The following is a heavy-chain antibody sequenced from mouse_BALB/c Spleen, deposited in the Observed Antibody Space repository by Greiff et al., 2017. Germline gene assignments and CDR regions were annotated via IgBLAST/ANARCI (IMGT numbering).Heavy chain of an antibody. D-gene: IGHD1-1*01. CDR1: GYTFTDYN. CDR3: AREYYGSSYLFAY. CDR2: IYPYNGGT. J-gene: IGHJ3*01. Sequence: VQLQQSGPELVKPGASVKISCKASGYTFTDYNMHWVKQSHGKSLEWIGYIYPYNGGTGYNQKFKSKATLTVDNSSSTAYMELRSLTSEDSAVYYCAREYYGSSYLFAYWGQGTLVTVSA. V-gene: IGHV1S29*02.